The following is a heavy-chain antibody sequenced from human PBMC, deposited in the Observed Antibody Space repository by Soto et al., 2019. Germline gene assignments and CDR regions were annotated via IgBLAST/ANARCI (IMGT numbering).Heavy chain of an antibody. V-gene: IGHV1-24*01. J-gene: IGHJ4*02. Sequence: ASVKVCCKVSGYTLTELSMQWVRQAHRKGLEWMGGFDPEDGETIYAQKFQGRVTMTEDTSTDTAYMELSSLRSEDTAVYYCARARPARYSSSWYFTRNDYWGQGTLVTVSS. CDR3: ARARPARYSSSWYFTRNDY. D-gene: IGHD6-13*01. CDR2: FDPEDGET. CDR1: GYTLTELS.